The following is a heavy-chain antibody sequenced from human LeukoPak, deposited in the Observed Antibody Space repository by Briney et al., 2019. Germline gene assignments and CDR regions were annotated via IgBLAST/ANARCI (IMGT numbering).Heavy chain of an antibody. J-gene: IGHJ5*01. V-gene: IGHV3-66*01. Sequence: GGSLRLSCAASGFTVRINYMTWVRQAPGKGLEWVSVIYSDVSGGSTYYADSVKGRFTISRDNSKNTLYLQMNSLRAEDTAVYYCASRLAAAAINWFAPWGQGTLVTVSS. CDR3: ASRLAAAAINWFAP. CDR2: IYSDVSGGST. D-gene: IGHD6-13*01. CDR1: GFTVRINY.